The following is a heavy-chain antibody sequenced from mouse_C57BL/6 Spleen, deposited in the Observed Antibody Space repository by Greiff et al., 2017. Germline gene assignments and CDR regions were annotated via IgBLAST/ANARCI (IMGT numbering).Heavy chain of an antibody. Sequence: QVHVKQSGPGLVQPSQCLSITCTVSGFSLTSYGVHWVRQSPGKGLEWLGVIWSGGSTDYNAAFISRLSISKEKSKSQVLFKMNSLQADDTAIYYWARDSYYDSEGYVDVWGTGTTVTVSS. CDR3: ARDSYYDSEGYVDV. V-gene: IGHV2-2*01. J-gene: IGHJ1*03. D-gene: IGHD2-4*01. CDR2: IWSGGST. CDR1: GFSLTSYG.